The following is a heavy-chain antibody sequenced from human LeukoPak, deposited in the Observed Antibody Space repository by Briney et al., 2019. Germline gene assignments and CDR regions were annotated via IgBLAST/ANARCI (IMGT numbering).Heavy chain of an antibody. CDR2: IYPSDSET. CDR1: GYSFSNSW. J-gene: IGHJ4*02. CDR3: VTVNTAMTPAYFDH. V-gene: IGHV5-51*01. Sequence: GESLKISCRGYGYSFSNSWIGWVRQLPGKRLQYMGIIYPSDSETHYSPSFRGQVTISADASISTAYLEWSKLGASDTAIYYCVTVNTAMTPAYFDHWGRGTLVTVSS. D-gene: IGHD5-18*01.